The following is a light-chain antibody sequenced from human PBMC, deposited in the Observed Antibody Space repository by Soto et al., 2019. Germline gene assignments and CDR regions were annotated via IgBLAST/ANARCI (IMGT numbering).Light chain of an antibody. V-gene: IGKV3-15*01. CDR2: GAS. CDR3: QQYNNWPQT. Sequence: EILMTQSPATLSMSPGERVILSCRASQSVSSNLAWYQQRPGQAPRLLIYGASTRATGIPARFSGSGSGTEFTLTISSLQSEDFAVYYCQQYNNWPQTFGQGTKVDIK. J-gene: IGKJ1*01. CDR1: QSVSSN.